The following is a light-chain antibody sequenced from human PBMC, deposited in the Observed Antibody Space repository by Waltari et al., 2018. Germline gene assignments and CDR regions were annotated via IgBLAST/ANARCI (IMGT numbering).Light chain of an antibody. CDR2: DVT. CDR1: GSDIGGSDY. Sequence: QSALTKPRSVSGSPGQSITISCTGTGSDIGGSDYVSWYQQHPGKAPKLVIYDVTKRPSWVPDRFSGSTSGTSASLTVSRLQADDETDYYCCSFAGTWVFGGGTKLTVL. CDR3: CSFAGTWV. V-gene: IGLV2-11*01. J-gene: IGLJ3*02.